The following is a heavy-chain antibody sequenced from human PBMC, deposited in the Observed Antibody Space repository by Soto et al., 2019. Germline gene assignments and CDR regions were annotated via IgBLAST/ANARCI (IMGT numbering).Heavy chain of an antibody. Sequence: QVQLVESGGGVVQPGRSLRLSCAASGFTFSSYGMHWVRQAPGKGLEWVAVIWYDGSNKYYADSVKGRFTISRDNSKNTLYLQMNRLRAEDTVVYYCALLRGKIYDFWSGYYTGNNRVLDSWGQGTLVTVSS. CDR3: ALLRGKIYDFWSGYYTGNNRVLDS. J-gene: IGHJ5*01. V-gene: IGHV3-33*01. CDR2: IWYDGSNK. CDR1: GFTFSSYG. D-gene: IGHD3-3*01.